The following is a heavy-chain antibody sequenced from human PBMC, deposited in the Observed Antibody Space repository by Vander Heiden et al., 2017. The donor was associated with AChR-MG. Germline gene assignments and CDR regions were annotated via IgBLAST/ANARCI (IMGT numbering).Heavy chain of an antibody. Sequence: EVQLVESGGGLVQTGGSLKLSCAASGLTFSGPALPWVRQASGKGLEWIGRIRSKANKYATAYAASVNGRFTISRDDSRNMAYLQMSSLKTEDTAVYFCTSGYDVLDYWGQGTLVTVSS. J-gene: IGHJ4*02. D-gene: IGHD5-12*01. CDR1: GLTFSGPA. CDR3: TSGYDVLDY. V-gene: IGHV3-73*02. CDR2: IRSKANKYAT.